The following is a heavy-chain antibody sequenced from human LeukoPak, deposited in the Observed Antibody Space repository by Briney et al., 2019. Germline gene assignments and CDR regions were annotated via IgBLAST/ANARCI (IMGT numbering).Heavy chain of an antibody. Sequence: ASVKVSCKASGYTFTSSAINWVRQAPGQGLEWMGIINPSGGSTSYAQKFQGRVTMTRDTSTSTVYMELSSLRSEDTAVYYCARVGPRGHHVYFDYWGQGTLVTVSS. D-gene: IGHD1-14*01. CDR2: INPSGGST. CDR3: ARVGPRGHHVYFDY. CDR1: GYTFTSSA. J-gene: IGHJ4*02. V-gene: IGHV1-46*01.